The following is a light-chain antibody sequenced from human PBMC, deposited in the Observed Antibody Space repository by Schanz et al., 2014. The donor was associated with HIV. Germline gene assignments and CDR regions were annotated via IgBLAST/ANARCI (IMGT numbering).Light chain of an antibody. V-gene: IGLV2-8*01. CDR1: SGDIGPYDY. CDR3: SSYAGNNNLL. Sequence: QSALTQPASMSGSPGQSITISCTGTSGDIGPYDYVSWYQQHPGKAPKLMIYEVSKRPSGVPDRFSGSKSGNTASLTVSGLQAEDEADYYCSSYAGNNNLLFGGGTKLTVL. CDR2: EVS. J-gene: IGLJ3*02.